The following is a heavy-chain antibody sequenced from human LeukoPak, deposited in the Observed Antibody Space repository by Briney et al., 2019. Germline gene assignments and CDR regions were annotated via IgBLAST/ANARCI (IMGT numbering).Heavy chain of an antibody. CDR3: ARGIVVPAARFDP. V-gene: IGHV4-59*01. CDR1: GGSISSYY. Sequence: SETLSLTCTVSGGSISSYYWSWIWQPPGKGLEWIGYIYYSGSTNYNPSLKSRVTISVDTSKNQFSLKLSSVTAADTAVYYCARGIVVPAARFDPWGQGTLLAVSS. CDR2: IYYSGST. D-gene: IGHD2-2*01. J-gene: IGHJ5*02.